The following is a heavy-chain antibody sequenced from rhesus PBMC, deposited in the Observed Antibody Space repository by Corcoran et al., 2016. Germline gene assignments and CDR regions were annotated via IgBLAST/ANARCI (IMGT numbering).Heavy chain of an antibody. D-gene: IGHD2-33*01. J-gene: IGHJ6*01. V-gene: IGHV4S7*01. CDR1: GGSISGYDP. Sequence: QVQLQESGPGVVQPSETRSLTCAVSGGSISGYDPWSCIRQPPGKGLEWIGYIYGGSGNTSYNPSLKNRFTISQDTSKNQFSLKLSSVTAADTAVYYCARDEHSNGLDSWGQGVVVTVSS. CDR2: IYGGSGNT. CDR3: ARDEHSNGLDS.